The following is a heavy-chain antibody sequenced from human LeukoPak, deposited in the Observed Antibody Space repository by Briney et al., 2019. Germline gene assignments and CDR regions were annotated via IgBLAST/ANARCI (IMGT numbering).Heavy chain of an antibody. D-gene: IGHD3-10*01. Sequence: SETLSLTCAVYGGSFSGYYWSWIRQPPGKGLEWIGEINHSGSTSYNPSLNSRVTISVDTSKNQFSLTLSSVTAADTAVYYCARGFYYGSGSYYKIPGRDAFDIWGQGTMVTVSS. J-gene: IGHJ3*02. V-gene: IGHV4-34*01. CDR3: ARGFYYGSGSYYKIPGRDAFDI. CDR1: GGSFSGYY. CDR2: INHSGST.